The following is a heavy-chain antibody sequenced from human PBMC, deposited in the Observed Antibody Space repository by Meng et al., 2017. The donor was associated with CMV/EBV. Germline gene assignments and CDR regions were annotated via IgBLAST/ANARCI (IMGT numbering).Heavy chain of an antibody. Sequence: GVSLRLSCAASGFTFSDYYMSWIRQAPGKGLEWVSYISISGSTIYYADSVKGRFTISRDNAKNSLYLQMNSLRAEDTAVYYCARVAPWGYSYGFTHPFFDYWGQGTLVTVSS. J-gene: IGHJ4*02. CDR1: GFTFSDYY. D-gene: IGHD5-18*01. CDR3: ARVAPWGYSYGFTHPFFDY. CDR2: ISISGSTI. V-gene: IGHV3-11*01.